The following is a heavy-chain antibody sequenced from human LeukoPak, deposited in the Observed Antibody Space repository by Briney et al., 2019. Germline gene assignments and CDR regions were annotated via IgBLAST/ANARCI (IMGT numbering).Heavy chain of an antibody. Sequence: SETLSLTCAVYGGSFSGYYWSWIRQPPGKGLEWIGEINHSGSTNYNPSLKSRVTISVDTSKNQFSLKLSSVTAADTAVYYCERAGSTTVTTRGPIDYWGQGTLVTVSS. V-gene: IGHV4-34*01. CDR3: ERAGSTTVTTRGPIDY. CDR1: GGSFSGYY. CDR2: INHSGST. J-gene: IGHJ4*02. D-gene: IGHD4-17*01.